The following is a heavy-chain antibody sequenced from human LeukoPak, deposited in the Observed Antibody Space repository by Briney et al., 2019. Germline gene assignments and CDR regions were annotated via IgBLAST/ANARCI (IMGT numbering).Heavy chain of an antibody. D-gene: IGHD2-2*01. V-gene: IGHV4-39*01. CDR1: GGSISSSSYY. CDR3: ARTYCSSTSCYRHYYYYYGMDV. Sequence: SEALSLTCTVSGGSISSSSYYWGWIRQPPGKGLEWIGSIYYSGSTYYNPSLKSRVTISVDTSKNQFSLKLSSVTAADTAVYYCARTYCSSTSCYRHYYYYYGMDVWGQGTTVTVSS. J-gene: IGHJ6*02. CDR2: IYYSGST.